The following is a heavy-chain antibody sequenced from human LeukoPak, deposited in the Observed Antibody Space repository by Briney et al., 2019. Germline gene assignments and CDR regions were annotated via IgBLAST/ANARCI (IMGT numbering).Heavy chain of an antibody. CDR2: IYTSGST. D-gene: IGHD1-26*01. CDR1: GGSFSSSY. J-gene: IGHJ5*02. CDR3: ARGYSGNYLRFDP. Sequence: SETLSLTCTVSGGSFSSSYWSWIRQPAGKGLEWIGRIYTSGSTTFNPPLKSRVTISIDKSKHQLSLKPNSVTAADPAVYYCARGYSGNYLRFDPWGQGTLVTVSS. V-gene: IGHV4-4*07.